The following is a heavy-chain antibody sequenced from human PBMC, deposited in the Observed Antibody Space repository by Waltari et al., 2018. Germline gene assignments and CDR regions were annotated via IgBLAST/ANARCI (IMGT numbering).Heavy chain of an antibody. D-gene: IGHD4-17*01. Sequence: QVQLVESGGGVVQPGRSLRLSCAASGFPFSSYAMHWVRQAPGKGLEWVAVISYDGSNKYYADSVKGRFTISRDNSKNTLYLQMNSLRAEDTAVYYCARDSGLRVYYYYGMDVWGQGTTVTVSS. V-gene: IGHV3-30-3*01. CDR3: ARDSGLRVYYYYGMDV. J-gene: IGHJ6*02. CDR1: GFPFSSYA. CDR2: ISYDGSNK.